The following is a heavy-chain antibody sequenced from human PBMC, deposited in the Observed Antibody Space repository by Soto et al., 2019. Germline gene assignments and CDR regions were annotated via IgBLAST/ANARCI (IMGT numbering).Heavy chain of an antibody. CDR3: ARYRIAEDLSDFDH. D-gene: IGHD6-13*01. CDR1: GFTFGAYA. CDR2: IRSEGYRGTT. Sequence: EVQLVESGGGLVQPGRSLRLSSTASGFTFGAYAMSWVRQAPGKGLEWVGSIRSEGYRGTTEYATYVRGRFTISREDSNSIAYLQMDSLKTEDTAMYYCARYRIAEDLSDFDHWGQGTLVTVSS. V-gene: IGHV3-49*04. J-gene: IGHJ4*02.